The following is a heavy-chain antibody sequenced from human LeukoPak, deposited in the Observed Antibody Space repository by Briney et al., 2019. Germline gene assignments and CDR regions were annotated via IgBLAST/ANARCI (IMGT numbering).Heavy chain of an antibody. CDR2: ISYDGSNK. CDR3: ARDPVGAAGDFDY. V-gene: IGHV3-30*04. D-gene: IGHD1-26*01. CDR1: GFTFSSYA. J-gene: IGHJ4*02. Sequence: GGSLRLSCAASGFTFSSYAMHWVRQAPGKGLEWVAVISYDGSNKYYADSVKGRFTMSRDNAKNTLYLQMSSLRAEDTALYYCARDPVGAAGDFDYWGQGTLVTVAS.